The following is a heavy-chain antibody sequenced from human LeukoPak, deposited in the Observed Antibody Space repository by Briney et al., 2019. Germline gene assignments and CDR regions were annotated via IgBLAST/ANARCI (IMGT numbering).Heavy chain of an antibody. D-gene: IGHD2-15*01. J-gene: IGHJ4*02. V-gene: IGHV3-23*01. CDR2: ITGSGNDA. Sequence: GGSLRLSCAASGFTFSNYAMTWVRQAPGKGLEWVSTITGSGNDAYYADSVKGRFTISRDNSKNMLYLQMNSLRAEDTAVYYCARGATGLRIVGDDWGQGTLVTVSS. CDR1: GFTFSNYA. CDR3: ARGATGLRIVGDD.